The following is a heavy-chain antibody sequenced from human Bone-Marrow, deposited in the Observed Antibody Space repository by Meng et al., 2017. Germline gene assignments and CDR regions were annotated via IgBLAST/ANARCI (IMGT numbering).Heavy chain of an antibody. J-gene: IGHJ4*02. Sequence: GGSLRLSCAASRVIFSSYAMSWVRQAPGRGLEWVSGISTNGGSTYYADSVKGRFTISRDNSKNTLSLQMNSLRADDTAVYYCAKVSTGSYYGYYFDYWGQGTLVTVSS. D-gene: IGHD1-26*01. CDR3: AKVSTGSYYGYYFDY. CDR1: RVIFSSYA. CDR2: ISTNGGST. V-gene: IGHV3-23*01.